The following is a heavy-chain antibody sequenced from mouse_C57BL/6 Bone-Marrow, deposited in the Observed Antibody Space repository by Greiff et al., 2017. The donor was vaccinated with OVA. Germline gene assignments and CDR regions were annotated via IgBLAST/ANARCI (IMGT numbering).Heavy chain of an antibody. V-gene: IGHV1-54*01. Sequence: QVQLQQSGAELVRPGTSVNVSCKASGYAFTNYLIEWVKQRPGQGLEWIGVINPGSGGTNYNEKFKGKATLTADKSSSTAYMQLSSLTSEDSAVYFCARWLYWYFDVWGTGTTVTVSS. J-gene: IGHJ1*03. CDR1: GYAFTNYL. CDR2: INPGSGGT. CDR3: ARWLYWYFDV.